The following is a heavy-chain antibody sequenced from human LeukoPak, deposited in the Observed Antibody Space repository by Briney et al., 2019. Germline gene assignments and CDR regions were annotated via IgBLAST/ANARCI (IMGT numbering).Heavy chain of an antibody. D-gene: IGHD5-18*01. CDR3: AKSGYGHAHFDY. V-gene: IGHV3-43*01. Sequence: GGSLRLSCAASGFTFDDYTMHWVRQAPGKGLEWVSVIRWDGSNTYYVDSVKGRFTISRDNSKNSLYLQMNSLRIEDTALYYCAKSGYGHAHFDYWGQGTLVIVSS. CDR2: IRWDGSNT. J-gene: IGHJ4*02. CDR1: GFTFDDYT.